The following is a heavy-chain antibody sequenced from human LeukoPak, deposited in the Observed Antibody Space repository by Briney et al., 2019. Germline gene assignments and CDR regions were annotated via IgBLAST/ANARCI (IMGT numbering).Heavy chain of an antibody. J-gene: IGHJ6*03. CDR1: GYTFSSYW. V-gene: IGHV5-51*01. Sequence: GESLKISCKGSGYTFSSYWIGWVRQMPGKGLEWMGIIYPDDSDTRYSPSFQGQVTISADKSIGTAHLQWSSLKASDTAMYYCARLAYCSNDVCYSNYYYSMDVWGKGTTVTVSS. D-gene: IGHD2-8*01. CDR2: IYPDDSDT. CDR3: ARLAYCSNDVCYSNYYYSMDV.